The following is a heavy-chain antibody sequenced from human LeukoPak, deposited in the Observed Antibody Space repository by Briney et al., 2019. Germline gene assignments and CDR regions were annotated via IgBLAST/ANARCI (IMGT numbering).Heavy chain of an antibody. D-gene: IGHD2-2*01. J-gene: IGHJ6*02. CDR1: GGTFSSYA. CDR3: ARPYQLLDYYYSGMDV. CDR2: IIPIFGTA. V-gene: IGHV1-69*13. Sequence: SVKVSCKASGGTFSSYAISWVRQAPGQGLEWMGGIIPIFGTANYAQKFQGRVTITADESTSPAYMELSSLRSEDTAVYYCARPYQLLDYYYSGMDVWGQGTTVTVSS.